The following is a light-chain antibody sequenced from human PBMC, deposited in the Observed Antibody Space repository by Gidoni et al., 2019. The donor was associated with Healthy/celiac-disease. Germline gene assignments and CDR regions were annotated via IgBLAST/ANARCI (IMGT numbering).Light chain of an antibody. Sequence: DIQMTQSPYSLSASVGERVTITCRASQSISSYLNWYQQKPGKAPKLLIYAASSLQSVVPSRFSGSRSGTDFTLTISSLQPEDFATYYCQQSYSTPWTFGQGTKVEIK. CDR2: AAS. CDR3: QQSYSTPWT. CDR1: QSISSY. V-gene: IGKV1-39*01. J-gene: IGKJ1*01.